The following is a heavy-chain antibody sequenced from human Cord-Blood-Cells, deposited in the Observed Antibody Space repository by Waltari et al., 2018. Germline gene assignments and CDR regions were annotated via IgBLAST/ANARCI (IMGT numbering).Heavy chain of an antibody. D-gene: IGHD3-10*01. J-gene: IGHJ4*02. Sequence: QLQLQESGPGLVKPSETLSLTCTVSGGSISRSRYYWGWLRQPPGKGLEWIGSIYYSGSTYYNPSLKSRVTISVDTSKNQFSLKLSSVTAADTAVYYCARSDQYGSGSYCYFDYWGQGTLVTVSS. CDR1: GGSISRSRYY. CDR3: ARSDQYGSGSYCYFDY. V-gene: IGHV4-39*01. CDR2: IYYSGST.